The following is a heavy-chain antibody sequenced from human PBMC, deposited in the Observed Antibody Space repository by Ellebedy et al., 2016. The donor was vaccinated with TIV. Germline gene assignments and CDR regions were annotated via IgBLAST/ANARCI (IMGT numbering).Heavy chain of an antibody. D-gene: IGHD2-2*01. J-gene: IGHJ4*02. CDR3: AKDIECSSTSCYHTDPSFGY. V-gene: IGHV3-21*04. CDR2: ISSSSSYI. CDR1: GFTFSSYS. Sequence: GESLKISXAASGFTFSSYSMNWVRQAPGKGLEWVSSISSSSSYIYYADSVKGRFTISRDNAKNSLYLQMNSLRAEDTALYYCAKDIECSSTSCYHTDPSFGYWGQGTLVTVPS.